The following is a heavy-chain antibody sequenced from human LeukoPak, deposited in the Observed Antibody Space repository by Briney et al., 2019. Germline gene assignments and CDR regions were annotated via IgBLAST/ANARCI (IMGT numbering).Heavy chain of an antibody. Sequence: SETLSLTCTVSGGSINNFFWSWIRQSPGKGLEWIGYVHSSGRTDYNPSLRSRVSMSADTSKSQLSLRLTSVTAADTAVYFCARHDEECPGEYCFLLSFDYWGPGSLVTVSS. D-gene: IGHD2-8*02. CDR2: VHSSGRT. V-gene: IGHV4-59*08. CDR3: ARHDEECPGEYCFLLSFDY. J-gene: IGHJ4*01. CDR1: GGSINNFF.